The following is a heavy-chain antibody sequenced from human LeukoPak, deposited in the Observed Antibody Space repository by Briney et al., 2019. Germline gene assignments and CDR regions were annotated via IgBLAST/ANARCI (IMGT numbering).Heavy chain of an antibody. D-gene: IGHD3-10*01. CDR3: ARGFNYFDY. CDR1: GYSISSGYY. Sequence: SETLSLTCTVSGYSISSGYYWGWIRQPPGKGLEWIGSIYHSGSTYYNPSLKSRVTISVDRSKNQFSLKLSSVTAADTAVYYCARGFNYFDYWGQGTLVTISS. J-gene: IGHJ4*02. V-gene: IGHV4-38-2*02. CDR2: IYHSGST.